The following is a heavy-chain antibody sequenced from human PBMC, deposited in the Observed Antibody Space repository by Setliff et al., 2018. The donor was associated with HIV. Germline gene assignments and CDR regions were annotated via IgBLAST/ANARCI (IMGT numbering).Heavy chain of an antibody. J-gene: IGHJ4*02. CDR3: ARQDSHWPPDY. CDR1: GYSFNTYW. D-gene: IGHD1-1*01. Sequence: GESLKISCQGSGYSFNTYWIGWVRQMPGKGLEWMGIIYPGDSDTRYSPSFQGQVTISADKSISTAYLQWSSLKASDTAMYYCARQDSHWPPDYWGQGTLVTVSS. V-gene: IGHV5-51*01. CDR2: IYPGDSDT.